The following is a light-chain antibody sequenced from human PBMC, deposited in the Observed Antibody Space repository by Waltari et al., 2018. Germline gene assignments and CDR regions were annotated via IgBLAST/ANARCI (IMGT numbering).Light chain of an antibody. CDR3: QKYNAAPLI. CDR2: TAS. CDR1: PRMVNF. Sequence: GVDRVTITCRAGPRMVNFLAWYQQNPGKVPRLLVETASTLQSGVPPRFSCSGSGTEFTLTSAGLQPEDVATYYCQKYNAAPLIFGGGTKVEIK. J-gene: IGKJ4*01. V-gene: IGKV1-27*01.